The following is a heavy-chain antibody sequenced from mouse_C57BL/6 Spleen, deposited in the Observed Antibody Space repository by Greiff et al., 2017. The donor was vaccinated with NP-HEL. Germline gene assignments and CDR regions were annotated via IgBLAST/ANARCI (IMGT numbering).Heavy chain of an antibody. Sequence: QVQLQQSGAELARPGASVKLSCKASGYTFTSYGISWVKQRTGQGLEWIGEIYPRSGNTYYNEKFKGKATLTADKSSSTAYMELRSLTSEDSAVYFCARLGDYDADAYWGQGTLVTVSA. CDR2: IYPRSGNT. V-gene: IGHV1-81*01. CDR3: ARLGDYDADAY. J-gene: IGHJ3*01. D-gene: IGHD2-4*01. CDR1: GYTFTSYG.